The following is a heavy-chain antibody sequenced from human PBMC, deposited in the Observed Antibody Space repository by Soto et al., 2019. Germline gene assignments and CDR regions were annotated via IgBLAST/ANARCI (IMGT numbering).Heavy chain of an antibody. CDR3: TRDGDGRMTTNPYYYYGMDV. CDR2: VYYSGGA. CDR1: GGSISGYY. D-gene: IGHD2-21*02. V-gene: IGHV4-59*01. J-gene: IGHJ6*02. Sequence: SETLSLTCSVSGGSISGYYWSWIRQPPGKGLEWIGNVYYSGGAKYNPSVKRRVSISVDTSKNQFSLNLSSVTAADTAVYYCTRDGDGRMTTNPYYYYGMDVWGPGITVTVSS.